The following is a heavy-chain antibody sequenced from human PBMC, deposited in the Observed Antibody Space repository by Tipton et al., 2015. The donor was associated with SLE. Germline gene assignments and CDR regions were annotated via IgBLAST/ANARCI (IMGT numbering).Heavy chain of an antibody. CDR1: GGSISSYY. D-gene: IGHD6-6*01. Sequence: TLSLTCTVSGGSISSYYWSWIRQPPGKGLEWIGYIYYSGSTNYNPSLKSRVTISVDKSKKQFSLKLSSVTAADTAVYYCARDGKGAARPFDYWGQGTLVTVSS. V-gene: IGHV4-59*12. CDR2: IYYSGST. J-gene: IGHJ4*02. CDR3: ARDGKGAARPFDY.